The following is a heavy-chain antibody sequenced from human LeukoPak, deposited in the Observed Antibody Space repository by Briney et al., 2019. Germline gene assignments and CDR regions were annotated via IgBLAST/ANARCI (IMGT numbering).Heavy chain of an antibody. D-gene: IGHD6-13*01. J-gene: IGHJ6*02. Sequence: PSETLSLTCTVSGGSISSYYWSWIRQPPGKGLEWIWYIYYSGSTNYNPSLKSRVTISVDTSKNQFSLKLSSVTAADTAVYYCARHGAIAAAGPYYYGMDVWGQGTTVTVSS. CDR3: ARHGAIAAAGPYYYGMDV. CDR2: IYYSGST. CDR1: GGSISSYY. V-gene: IGHV4-59*08.